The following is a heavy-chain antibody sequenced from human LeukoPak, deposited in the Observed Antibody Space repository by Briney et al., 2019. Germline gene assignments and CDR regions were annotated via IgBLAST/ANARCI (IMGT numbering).Heavy chain of an antibody. Sequence: GGSLRLSCAASGFTFTDAWMSWVRQAPGKGLEWVGRIKSKTDGGTTDYAAPVKGRFTISRDDSKNTLYLQMNSLKTEDTAVYYCTTGYYYDSSGYYSWGQGTLVTVSS. CDR1: GFTFTDAW. J-gene: IGHJ1*01. CDR2: IKSKTDGGTT. D-gene: IGHD3-22*01. CDR3: TTGYYYDSSGYYS. V-gene: IGHV3-15*01.